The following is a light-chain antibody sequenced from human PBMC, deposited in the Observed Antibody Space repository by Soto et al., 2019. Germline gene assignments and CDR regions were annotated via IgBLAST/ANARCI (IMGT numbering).Light chain of an antibody. CDR1: SSSVGAGYD. V-gene: IGLV1-40*01. J-gene: IGLJ1*01. CDR2: DTN. CDR3: QSYDSSLSGYV. Sequence: QSVLTQPPSVSGAPGQRVTISCTGSSSSVGAGYDVHWYQQLPGTAPKVVVYDTNNRPSGVPDRFSGSRSGTSASLAITGLQAEDEADYYCQSYDSSLSGYVFGTGTKLTVL.